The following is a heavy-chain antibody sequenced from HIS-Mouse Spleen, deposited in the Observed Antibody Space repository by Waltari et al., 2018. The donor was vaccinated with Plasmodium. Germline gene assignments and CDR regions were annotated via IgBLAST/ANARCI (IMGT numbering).Heavy chain of an antibody. D-gene: IGHD5-12*01. CDR1: GGSISTYY. CDR2: IYYSGST. J-gene: IGHJ3*02. Sequence: QVQLSESGPGLVQPSETLSLTCTVPGGSISTYYWSWIRQPPGKGLEWIGYIYYSGSTNYNPSLKSRVTISVDTSKNQFSLKLSSVTAADTAVYYCARAEIVGAFDIWGQGTMVTVSS. CDR3: ARAEIVGAFDI. V-gene: IGHV4-59*01.